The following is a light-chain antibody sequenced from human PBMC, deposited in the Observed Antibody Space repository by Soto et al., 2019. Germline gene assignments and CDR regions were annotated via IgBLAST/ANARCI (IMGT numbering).Light chain of an antibody. CDR3: SSYTSSSTLAV. CDR1: SSDVGGYNY. V-gene: IGLV2-14*01. CDR2: DVS. J-gene: IGLJ1*01. Sequence: QSALTQPASVSGSPGQSITISCTGTSSDVGGYNYVSWYQQHPGKAPKLMIYDVSNRPSGVSNRFSGSKSGNTASLTISGLQAEDGADYYCSSYTSSSTLAVFGTGTKVTV.